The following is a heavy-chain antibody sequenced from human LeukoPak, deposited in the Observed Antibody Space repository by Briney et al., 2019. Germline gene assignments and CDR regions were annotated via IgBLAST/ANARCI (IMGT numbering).Heavy chain of an antibody. CDR1: GFTVSSNY. CDR3: SRQQLVQDY. CDR2: IYSGGST. J-gene: IGHJ4*02. V-gene: IGHV3-66*01. D-gene: IGHD6-13*01. Sequence: GGSLRLSCAASGFTVSSNYMSWVRQAPGKGLEWVSVIYSGGSTYYADSVKGRFTISRDDSRNTLYLQMNSLKTEDTAVYYCSRQQLVQDYWGQGTLVTVSS.